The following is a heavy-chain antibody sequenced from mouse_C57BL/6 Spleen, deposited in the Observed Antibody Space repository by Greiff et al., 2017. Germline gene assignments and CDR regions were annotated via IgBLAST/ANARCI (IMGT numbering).Heavy chain of an antibody. CDR1: GFTFSSYA. V-gene: IGHV5-9-1*02. J-gene: IGHJ2*01. CDR2: ISSGGDYI. Sequence: EVQGVESGEGLVKPGGSLKLSCAASGFTFSSYAMSWVRQTPEKRLEWVADISSGGDYIYYADTVRGRFTISRDNARQTLYLQMSILKSEDTAMYYCTRGRRGKKTYYFDYWGQGTTRTVSS. CDR3: TRGRRGKKTYYFDY.